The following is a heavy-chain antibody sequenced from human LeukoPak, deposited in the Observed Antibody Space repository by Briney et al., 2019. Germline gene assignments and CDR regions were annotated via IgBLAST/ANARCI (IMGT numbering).Heavy chain of an antibody. D-gene: IGHD6-13*01. CDR2: IRYDGSNK. V-gene: IGHV3-30*02. CDR1: GFTFSSYG. J-gene: IGHJ5*02. Sequence: GGSLRLSCAASGFTFSSYGMHWVRQAPGKGLEWVAFIRYDGSNKYYADSVKGRFTISRDNSKNTLYPQMNSLRAEDTAVYYCAKDMRAAGRVRDWFDPWGQGTLVTVSS. CDR3: AKDMRAAGRVRDWFDP.